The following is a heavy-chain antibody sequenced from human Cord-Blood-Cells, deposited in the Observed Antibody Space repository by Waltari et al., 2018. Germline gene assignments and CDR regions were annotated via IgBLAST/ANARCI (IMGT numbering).Heavy chain of an antibody. D-gene: IGHD3-9*01. V-gene: IGHV4-34*01. CDR1: GGSSCGYS. Sequence: QVQLQQWGAGLLKPSETLSLTCAVYGGSSCGYSWSRIRQPPGKGLEWIGENNHSGSTNYTPSLKSRVTISVDTSKNQFSLKLSSVTAADTAVYYCARGKDDILTGNAFDIWGQGTMVTDSS. CDR2: NNHSGST. CDR3: ARGKDDILTGNAFDI. J-gene: IGHJ3*02.